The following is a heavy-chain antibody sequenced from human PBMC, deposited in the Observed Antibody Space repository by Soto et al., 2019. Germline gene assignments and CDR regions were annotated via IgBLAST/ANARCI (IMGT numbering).Heavy chain of an antibody. V-gene: IGHV3-21*01. CDR2: ITSSGSYV. D-gene: IGHD3-3*02. CDR1: GSSFSSYV. J-gene: IGHJ6*02. CDR3: VKDEGIEAMDV. Sequence: PWGSPRLYFASSGSSFSSYVMGWLRQAPGKGLEWVASITSSGSYVYYADSVKGRFSASRDNAKNSLSLQMDSLRPDDTAIYFCVKDEGIEAMDVWGQGTTVTVSS.